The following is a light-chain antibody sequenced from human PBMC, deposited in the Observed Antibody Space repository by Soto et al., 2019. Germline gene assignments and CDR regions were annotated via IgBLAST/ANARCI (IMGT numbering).Light chain of an antibody. CDR1: QSLSSY. CDR3: QQRRCWPLT. J-gene: IGKJ4*01. CDR2: DAS. V-gene: IGKV3-11*01. Sequence: EIVLTQSPATLSLSPGERATLSCRASQSLSSYLAWYQQKPGQAPRLLIYDASNRATDIPARFSGSGSGTDFTLTISSLEPEDFAVDYCQQRRCWPLTFGGGTKVEIK.